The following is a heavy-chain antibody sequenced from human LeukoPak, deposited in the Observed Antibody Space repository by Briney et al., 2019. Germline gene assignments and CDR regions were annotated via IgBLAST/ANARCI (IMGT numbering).Heavy chain of an antibody. J-gene: IGHJ4*02. D-gene: IGHD2-8*01. Sequence: ASVKVSCKASGYTFTSYYMHWVRQAPGQGLVWMGIIDPSGGSTSYAQKFQGRVTMTRDTSTSTVYMELSSLRSEDTAVYYCARVPVMVYATYYFDYWGQGTLVTVSS. CDR3: ARVPVMVYATYYFDY. CDR2: IDPSGGST. CDR1: GYTFTSYY. V-gene: IGHV1-46*01.